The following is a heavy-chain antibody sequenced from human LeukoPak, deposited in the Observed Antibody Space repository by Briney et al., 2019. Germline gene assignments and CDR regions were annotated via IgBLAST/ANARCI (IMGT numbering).Heavy chain of an antibody. J-gene: IGHJ6*02. CDR2: INHSGST. Sequence: PSETLSLTCTVSGGSISSHYWSWIRQPPGKGLEWIGEINHSGSTNYNPSLKSRVTISVDTSKNQFSLKLSSVTAADTAVYYCARASPDYYGSGSFGYLSYYGMDVWGQGTTVTISS. D-gene: IGHD3-10*01. V-gene: IGHV4-34*01. CDR1: GGSISSHY. CDR3: ARASPDYYGSGSFGYLSYYGMDV.